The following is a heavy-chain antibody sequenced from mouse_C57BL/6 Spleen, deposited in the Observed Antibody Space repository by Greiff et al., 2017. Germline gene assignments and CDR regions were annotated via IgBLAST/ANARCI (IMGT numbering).Heavy chain of an antibody. J-gene: IGHJ1*03. V-gene: IGHV1-50*01. Sequence: VQLQQPGAELVKPGASVKLSCKASGYTFTSYWMQWVKQRPGQGLEWIGEIDPSDSYTTYNQKFKGKATLTVDTSSSTAYMQLSSLTSEDSAVYYCARGYDGYLWYFDVWGTGTTVTVSS. CDR1: GYTFTSYW. CDR2: IDPSDSYT. CDR3: ARGYDGYLWYFDV. D-gene: IGHD2-3*01.